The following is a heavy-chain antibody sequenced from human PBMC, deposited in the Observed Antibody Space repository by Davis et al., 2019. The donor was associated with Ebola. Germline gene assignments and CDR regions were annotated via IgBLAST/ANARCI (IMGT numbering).Heavy chain of an antibody. CDR1: GFTFSSYA. CDR2: ISGSGGST. J-gene: IGHJ6*02. Sequence: PGGSLRLSCAASGFTFSSYAMSWVRQAPGKGLEWVSAISGSGGSTYYADSVKGRFTISRDNSKNTLYLQMNSLRAEDTAVYYCAKDKETYYYDSSGYCYGMDVWGQGTTVTVSS. V-gene: IGHV3-23*01. D-gene: IGHD3-22*01. CDR3: AKDKETYYYDSSGYCYGMDV.